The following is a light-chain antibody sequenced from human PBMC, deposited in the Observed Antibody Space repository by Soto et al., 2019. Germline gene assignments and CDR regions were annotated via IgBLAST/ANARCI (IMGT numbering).Light chain of an antibody. Sequence: ETVLTQSPGTLSLSPGERATLSCRASQSVGGSFLAWYQQRPGQAPRLLIYHTSYRATGIPDRFSGSGSGTDFTLTISGLQSEDSAVYFCQQYNNWPFSFGQGTRLEIK. CDR3: QQYNNWPFS. CDR1: QSVGGSF. CDR2: HTS. J-gene: IGKJ5*01. V-gene: IGKV3-20*01.